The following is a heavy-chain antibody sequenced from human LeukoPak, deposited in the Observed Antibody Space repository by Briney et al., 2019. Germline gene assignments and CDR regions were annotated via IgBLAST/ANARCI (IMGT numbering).Heavy chain of an antibody. CDR1: GFTFSNYG. Sequence: GGSLRLSCAASGFTFSNYGMHWVRQAPGKGLGWVALIWYDGSNKYYADSVKGRFTISRDNSKNTLYLQTNSLRAEDTDVYYCARDFRITMVRGVYYYFDYWGQGTLVTVSS. V-gene: IGHV3-33*01. J-gene: IGHJ4*02. D-gene: IGHD3-10*01. CDR2: IWYDGSNK. CDR3: ARDFRITMVRGVYYYFDY.